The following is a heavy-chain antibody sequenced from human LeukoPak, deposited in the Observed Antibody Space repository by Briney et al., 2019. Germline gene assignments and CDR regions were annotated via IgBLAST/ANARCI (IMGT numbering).Heavy chain of an antibody. CDR3: ARREGGTTLDY. CDR2: ISYDGSNK. CDR1: GFSFSSHT. D-gene: IGHD1-26*01. J-gene: IGHJ4*02. V-gene: IGHV3-30*04. Sequence: PGGSLRPSCAASGFSFSSHTMHWVRQAPGKGLEWVAVISYDGSNKYYVDSVKGRFTISRDNSKNTLYLQMNSLRTEDTAVYYCARREGGTTLDYWGQGTLVTVSS.